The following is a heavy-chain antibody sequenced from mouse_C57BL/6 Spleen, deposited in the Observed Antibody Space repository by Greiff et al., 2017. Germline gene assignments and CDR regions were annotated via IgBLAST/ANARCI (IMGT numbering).Heavy chain of an antibody. D-gene: IGHD3-3*01. CDR2: IDPENGET. J-gene: IGHJ3*01. V-gene: IGHV14-2*01. CDR3: AEGDCSWCAY. CDR1: GFNIKDYY. Sequence: VQLQQSGAELVKPGASVKLSCTASGFNIKDYYMHWVKQRPEQGLEWIGRIDPENGETKYAPKFQGKATIPADTSSNTAYLQLSSLTARDIADYDCAEGDCSWCAYWGQGTLVTVSA.